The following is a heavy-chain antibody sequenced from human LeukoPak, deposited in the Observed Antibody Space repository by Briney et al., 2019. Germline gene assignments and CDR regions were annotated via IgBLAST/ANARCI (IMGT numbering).Heavy chain of an antibody. CDR2: INTNAGNP. J-gene: IGHJ4*02. CDR1: GYTFTNYA. D-gene: IGHD4-23*01. V-gene: IGHV7-4-1*02. CDR3: ATLGEHDYGGNFDY. Sequence: ASVKVSCKASGYTFTNYAMNWVRQAPGQGLEWMGWINTNAGNPTYAQGFPGRFVFSLDTSVSTAYLQINSLKADGTAVYYCATLGEHDYGGNFDYWGQGTLVTVSS.